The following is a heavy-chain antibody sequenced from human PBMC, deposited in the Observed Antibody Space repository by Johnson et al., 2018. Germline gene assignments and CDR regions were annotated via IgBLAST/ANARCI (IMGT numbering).Heavy chain of an antibody. V-gene: IGHV3-9*01. Sequence: EVQLVESGGGLVQPGRSLRLSCAASGFTFDDYAMHWVRQAPGKGLEWVSGIRWNSGSIGYADSVKGRFTISSDNAKNSLYLQMNSLRAEDTGVYYCAKGGGRLAAAGRGAYYYYYYMDVCGKGTTVTVSS. CDR1: GFTFDDYA. D-gene: IGHD6-13*01. CDR2: IRWNSGSI. J-gene: IGHJ6*03. CDR3: AKGGGRLAAAGRGAYYYYYYMDV.